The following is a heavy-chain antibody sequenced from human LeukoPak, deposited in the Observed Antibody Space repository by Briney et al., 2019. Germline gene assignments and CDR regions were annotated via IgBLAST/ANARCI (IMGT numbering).Heavy chain of an antibody. Sequence: SVKVSCKASGGTFSSYTISWVRQAPGQGLEWMGRIIPILGIANYAQKFQGRVTITADKSTSTAHMELSSLRSEDTAVYYCARSGGDYYDSSGYYLDYWGQGTLVTVSS. CDR2: IIPILGIA. CDR1: GGTFSSYT. CDR3: ARSGGDYYDSSGYYLDY. J-gene: IGHJ4*02. D-gene: IGHD3-22*01. V-gene: IGHV1-69*02.